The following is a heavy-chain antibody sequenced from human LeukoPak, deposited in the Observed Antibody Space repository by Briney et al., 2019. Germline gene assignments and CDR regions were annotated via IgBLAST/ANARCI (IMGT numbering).Heavy chain of an antibody. CDR2: VNPYSGGT. J-gene: IGHJ4*02. CDR3: AKGYCSGTSCYSGLD. CDR1: GYTFTSYY. V-gene: IGHV1-2*02. Sequence: ASVKVSCKASGYTFTSYYMHWVRQAPGQGLEWMGWVNPYSGGTDYAQKFQGRVTMTRDTSISTAYMELTRLRSDDTAVYYCAKGYCSGTSCYSGLDWGQGTLVTVSS. D-gene: IGHD2-2*01.